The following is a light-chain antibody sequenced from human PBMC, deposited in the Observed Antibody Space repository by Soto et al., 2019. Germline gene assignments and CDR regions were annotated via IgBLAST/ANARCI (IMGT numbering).Light chain of an antibody. Sequence: EIVLTQSPATLSLSPGERATLSCSASQSVSSHLAWYQQKPGQAPSLLIYDASNRATGIPARLSGSGSGTDFTLTIIRLEPEDFAVYYCQQRSNWPPITFGQGKRLPIK. CDR2: DAS. CDR3: QQRSNWPPIT. CDR1: QSVSSH. J-gene: IGKJ5*01. V-gene: IGKV3-11*01.